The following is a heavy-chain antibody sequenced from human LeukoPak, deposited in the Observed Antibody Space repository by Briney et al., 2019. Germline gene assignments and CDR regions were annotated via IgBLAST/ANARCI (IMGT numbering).Heavy chain of an antibody. D-gene: IGHD2-2*02. CDR1: GFTFSSYW. J-gene: IGHJ5*02. V-gene: IGHV3-7*01. CDR2: IKQDGSEK. CDR3: ARRCSSTSCYIRGNWFDP. Sequence: GGSLRLSCAASGFTFSSYWMSWVRQAPGKGLEWVANIKQDGSEKYYVDSVKGRFTISRDNAKNSLYLQMNSLRAEDTAVYYCARRCSSTSCYIRGNWFDPRGQGTLVTVSS.